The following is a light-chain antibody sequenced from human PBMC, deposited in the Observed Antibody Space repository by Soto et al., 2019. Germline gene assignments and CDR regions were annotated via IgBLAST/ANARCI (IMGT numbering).Light chain of an antibody. Sequence: DIQMTQSPSSVSASVGDRVTISCRASQNIGSRLAWYQQRPGKAPKLLVYGASSLQSGVPLRFGGSGYGTDFPITLSSLQPEDFATYYCQQGYSFPLTFGGGTKIEIK. CDR3: QQGYSFPLT. J-gene: IGKJ4*01. CDR1: QNIGSR. V-gene: IGKV1-12*01. CDR2: GAS.